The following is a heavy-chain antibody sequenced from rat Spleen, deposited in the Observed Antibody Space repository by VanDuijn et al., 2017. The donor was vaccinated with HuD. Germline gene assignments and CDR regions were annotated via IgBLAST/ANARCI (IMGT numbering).Heavy chain of an antibody. D-gene: IGHD1-9*01. V-gene: IGHV5-29*01. Sequence: EVQLVESDGGLVQPGRSLKLSCAASGFTFSDYGVAWVRQAPTKGLEWVATISYGDSSGHSSTYYRDYVKGLFTISRDNAKSTVSLQMDSLMSEDTASYYCERRHYGYTDYFEYWGKGDMVTVSS. CDR3: ERRHYGYTDYFEY. J-gene: IGHJ2*01. CDR2: ISYGDSSGHSST. CDR1: GFTFSDYG.